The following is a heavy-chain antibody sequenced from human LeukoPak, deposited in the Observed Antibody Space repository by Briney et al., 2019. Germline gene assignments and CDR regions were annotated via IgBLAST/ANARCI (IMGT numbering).Heavy chain of an antibody. CDR1: GFTSDDYA. CDR2: ISWNSGSI. CDR3: AKDMSSSWYYFDY. J-gene: IGHJ4*02. D-gene: IGHD6-13*01. Sequence: PGGSLRLSCAASGFTSDDYAMHWVRQAPGKGLEWVSGISWNSGSIGYADSVKGRFTISRDNAKNSLYLQMNSLRAEDTALYYCAKDMSSSWYYFDYWGQGTLVTVSS. V-gene: IGHV3-9*02.